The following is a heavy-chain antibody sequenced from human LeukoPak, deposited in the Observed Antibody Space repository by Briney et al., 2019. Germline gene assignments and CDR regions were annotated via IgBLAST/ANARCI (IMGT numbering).Heavy chain of an antibody. V-gene: IGHV4-38-2*02. Sequence: SETLSLTCTVSGYSISSGYYWGWIRQPPGKGLEWIGSIYHSGSTYYNPSLKSRVTISVDTSKNQFSLKLSSVTAADTAVYYCARDSGIAVAGDDAFDIWGQGTMVTVSS. D-gene: IGHD6-19*01. CDR1: GYSISSGYY. CDR2: IYHSGST. J-gene: IGHJ3*02. CDR3: ARDSGIAVAGDDAFDI.